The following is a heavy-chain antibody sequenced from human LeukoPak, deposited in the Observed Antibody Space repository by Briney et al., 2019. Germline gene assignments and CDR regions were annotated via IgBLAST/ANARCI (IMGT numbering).Heavy chain of an antibody. CDR3: ARGGAEYYYGSGSQDY. Sequence: SETLSLTCTVSGGSISSYYWSWIRQPPGKGLEWIGYIYYSGSTNYNPSLKSRVTISVDTSKNQFSLKLSSVTAADTAVYYCARGGAEYYYGSGSQDYWGQGILVTVSS. J-gene: IGHJ4*02. CDR1: GGSISSYY. V-gene: IGHV4-59*12. D-gene: IGHD3-10*01. CDR2: IYYSGST.